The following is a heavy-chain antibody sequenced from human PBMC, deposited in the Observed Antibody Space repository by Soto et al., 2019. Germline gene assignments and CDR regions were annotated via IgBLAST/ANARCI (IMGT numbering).Heavy chain of an antibody. CDR3: ARASSGRYRGYFDY. CDR2: IYYSGST. V-gene: IGHV4-30-4*01. CDR1: GDSISSGYYY. Sequence: SETLSLTCTFSGDSISSGYYYWSWIRQPPGKGLEWIGYIYYSGSTYYNPSLKSRVTISVDTSKNQFSLKLSSVTAADTAVYYCARASSGRYRGYFDYWGQGTLVTVSS. D-gene: IGHD3-22*01. J-gene: IGHJ4*02.